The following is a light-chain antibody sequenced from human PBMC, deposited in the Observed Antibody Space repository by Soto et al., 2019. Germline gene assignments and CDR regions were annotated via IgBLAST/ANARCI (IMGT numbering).Light chain of an antibody. CDR2: WAS. CDR3: QQYYSPPLS. J-gene: IGKJ4*01. CDR1: QSVLFSSNNQND. V-gene: IGKV4-1*01. Sequence: EIVMTQSPDSLTVSLGGRATTNCKSSQSVLFSSNNQNDIAWFQQNSGQPPKLLIYWASTRESRVPDRFSGSGSGTDFTLTISSLQAEDVAVYFCQQYYSPPLSFGGGTKVEIK.